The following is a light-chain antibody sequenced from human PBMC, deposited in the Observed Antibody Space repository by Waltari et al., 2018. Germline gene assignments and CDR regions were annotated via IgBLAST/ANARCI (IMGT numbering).Light chain of an antibody. Sequence: DIQMTQSPSSLSASVGDRVTITCQASHDIDNFLNWYQQKPGKPPQLLIYDASTLETGVQPRFSGSGSGTHFTLTISSLQPEDIASYYCQQYDNLPPEFTFGGGTKVQI. CDR1: HDIDNF. CDR3: QQYDNLPPEFT. CDR2: DAS. J-gene: IGKJ4*01. V-gene: IGKV1-33*01.